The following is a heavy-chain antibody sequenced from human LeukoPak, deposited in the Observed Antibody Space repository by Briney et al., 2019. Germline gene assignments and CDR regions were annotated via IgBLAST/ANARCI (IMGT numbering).Heavy chain of an antibody. Sequence: SETLSLTCTVSGFSVTTDSYCWGWIRQPPGKGLEWIGYDYCGGNTNYDPSLKRRVTISVDTSKNQFSLTLTSVTAADTAVYFCARDHFGSLDSWGQGILVTVTS. CDR2: DYCGGNT. V-gene: IGHV4-61*01. J-gene: IGHJ4*02. CDR1: GFSVTTDSYC. D-gene: IGHD3-10*01. CDR3: ARDHFGSLDS.